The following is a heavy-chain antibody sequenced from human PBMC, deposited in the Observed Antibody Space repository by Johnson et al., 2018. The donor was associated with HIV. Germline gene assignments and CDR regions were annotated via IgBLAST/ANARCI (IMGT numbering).Heavy chain of an antibody. J-gene: IGHJ3*02. D-gene: IGHD6-13*01. CDR1: GFTFSSYA. CDR3: ARDPAAAALRAFDI. V-gene: IGHV3-64*01. CDR2: ISSNGGST. Sequence: VQLVESGGGLVQPGGSLRLSCAASGFTFSSYAMHWVRQAPGKGLEYVSAISSNGGSTYYANSVKGRFTISRDNSKNTLYLQMGSLRAEDMAVYYCARDPAAAALRAFDIWGQGTMVTVSS.